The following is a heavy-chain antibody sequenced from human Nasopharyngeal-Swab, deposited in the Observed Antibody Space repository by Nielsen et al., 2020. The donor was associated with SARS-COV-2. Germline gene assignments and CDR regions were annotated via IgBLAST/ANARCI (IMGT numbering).Heavy chain of an antibody. V-gene: IGHV1-2*06. CDR3: ARDPTSVAGTGDYYYGMDV. J-gene: IGHJ6*02. D-gene: IGHD6-19*01. CDR1: GYTFTGYC. CDR2: INPNSGGT. Sequence: ASVKVSCKASGYTFTGYCMHWVRQAPGQGLEWMGRINPNSGGTNYAQKFQGRVTMTRDTSISTAYMELSRLRSDDTAVYYCARDPTSVAGTGDYYYGMDVWGQGTTVTVSS.